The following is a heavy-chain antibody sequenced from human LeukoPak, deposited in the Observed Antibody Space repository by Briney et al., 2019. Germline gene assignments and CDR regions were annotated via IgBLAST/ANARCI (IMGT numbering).Heavy chain of an antibody. CDR3: ASGLGYYDSSGYYFN. D-gene: IGHD3-22*01. Sequence: ASVKVSCKASGYTFTDYYMHWVRQAPGQGLEWMGWMNPNSGNTGYAHKFQGRVTMTSNTSRSTAYMELSSLRSEDTAVYYCASGLGYYDSSGYYFNWGQGTLVTVSS. J-gene: IGHJ4*02. V-gene: IGHV1-8*02. CDR1: GYTFTDYY. CDR2: MNPNSGNT.